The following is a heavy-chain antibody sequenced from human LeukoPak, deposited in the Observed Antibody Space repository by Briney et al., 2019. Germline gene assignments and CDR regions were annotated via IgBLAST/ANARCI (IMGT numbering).Heavy chain of an antibody. CDR3: ARDLYYYDSSGYYYYYYYGMDV. D-gene: IGHD3-22*01. CDR2: INPNSGGT. V-gene: IGHV1-2*06. CDR1: GYTFTGYY. J-gene: IGHJ6*02. Sequence: GASVKVSCKASGYTFTGYYMHWVRPAPGQGLEWMGRINPNSGGTNYAQKFQGRVTMTRDTSISTAYMELSRLRSDDTAVYYCARDLYYYDSSGYYYYYYYGMDVWGQGTTVTVSS.